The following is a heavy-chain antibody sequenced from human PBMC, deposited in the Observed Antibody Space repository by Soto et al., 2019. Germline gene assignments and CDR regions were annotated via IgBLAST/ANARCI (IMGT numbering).Heavy chain of an antibody. CDR1: GGSISSSNHY. Sequence: SETLSLTCTVSGGSISSSNHYWGWIRQPPGKRLEWIGSGYNSGSTYYNPSFKRRVTIPVDTSKNQFSLKLSSVAAADTAVYYCANIFGSGSYYPNWFDPWGQGTLVTVSS. J-gene: IGHJ5*02. V-gene: IGHV4-39*01. D-gene: IGHD3-10*01. CDR2: GYNSGST. CDR3: ANIFGSGSYYPNWFDP.